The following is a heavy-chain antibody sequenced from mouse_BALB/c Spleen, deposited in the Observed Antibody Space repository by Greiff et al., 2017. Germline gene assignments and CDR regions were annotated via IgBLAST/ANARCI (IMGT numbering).Heavy chain of an antibody. D-gene: IGHD2-1*01. CDR2: IWGGGST. Sequence: VKLMESGPGLVAPSQSLSITCTVSGFSLTDYGVSWIRQPPGKGLEWLGVIWGGGSTYYNSALKSRLSISKDNSKSQVFLKMNSLQTDDTAMYYCAKHWSGNYGAMDYWGQGTSVTVSS. J-gene: IGHJ4*01. CDR3: AKHWSGNYGAMDY. V-gene: IGHV2-6-5*01. CDR1: GFSLTDYG.